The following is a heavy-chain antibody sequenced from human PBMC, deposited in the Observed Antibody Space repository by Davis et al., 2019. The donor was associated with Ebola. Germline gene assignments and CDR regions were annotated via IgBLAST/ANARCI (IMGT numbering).Heavy chain of an antibody. J-gene: IGHJ3*02. D-gene: IGHD2-15*01. Sequence: SETLSLTCAVSGGSISSGGYSWSWIRQPPGKGLEWIGYIYHSGSTYYNPSLKSRVTVSVDTSKNQFSLKLSSVTVADTAVYYCARHSGGYADLPTDALDIWGQGTMVTVSS. CDR1: GGSISSGGYS. CDR3: ARHSGGYADLPTDALDI. CDR2: IYHSGST. V-gene: IGHV4-30-2*03.